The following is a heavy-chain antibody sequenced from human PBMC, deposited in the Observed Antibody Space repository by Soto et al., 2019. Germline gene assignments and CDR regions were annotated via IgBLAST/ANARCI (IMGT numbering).Heavy chain of an antibody. CDR1: GGSFSGYY. J-gene: IGHJ5*02. CDR3: ARSPGIISSWYSESNNWFDP. D-gene: IGHD6-13*01. V-gene: IGHV4-34*01. CDR2: INHSGST. Sequence: SETLSLTCAVYGGSFSGYYWSWIRQPPGKGLEWIGEINHSGSTNYNPSLKGRVTISVDTSKNQFSLKLSSVTAADTAVYYCARSPGIISSWYSESNNWFDPWGQGTLVTVSS.